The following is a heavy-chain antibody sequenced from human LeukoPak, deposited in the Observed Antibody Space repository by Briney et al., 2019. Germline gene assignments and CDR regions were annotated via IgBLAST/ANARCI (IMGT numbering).Heavy chain of an antibody. CDR1: GFTFSDYY. CDR3: ARGVYYYVWGSYHQYFDY. J-gene: IGHJ4*02. D-gene: IGHD3-16*02. CDR2: IRSSGSTI. V-gene: IGHV3-11*04. Sequence: GGSLRLSCAASGFTFSDYYMSWIRQAPGKGLEWVAYIRSSGSTIYYADSVKGRFTISRDNAKNSLYLQMNSLGAEDTAVYYCARGVYYYVWGSYHQYFDYWGQGTLVTVSS.